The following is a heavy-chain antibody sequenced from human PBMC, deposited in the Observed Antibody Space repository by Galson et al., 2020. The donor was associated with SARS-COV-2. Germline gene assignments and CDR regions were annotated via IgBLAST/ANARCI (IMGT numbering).Heavy chain of an antibody. J-gene: IGHJ5*02. V-gene: IGHV3-11*01. D-gene: IGHD3-16*01. CDR2: IKNGGDTI. Sequence: GESLKISCAASGFIFSDAHMTWIRQAPGKGLEWISYIKNGGDTIYYADSVKGRFTMSRDNANNLLYLQMNSLRVEDTAMYYCARESWGSLDPWGQGTLVT. CDR1: GFIFSDAH. CDR3: ARESWGSLDP.